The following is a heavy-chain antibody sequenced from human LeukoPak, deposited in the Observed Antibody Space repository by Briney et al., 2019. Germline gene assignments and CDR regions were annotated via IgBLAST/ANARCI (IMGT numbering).Heavy chain of an antibody. V-gene: IGHV4-61*02. D-gene: IGHD2-2*01. CDR3: ARGYCSSTSCYRGLYGY. CDR2: IYTSGST. CDR1: GGSISSGSYY. J-gene: IGHJ4*02. Sequence: PSETLSLTCTVSGGSISSGSYYWSWIRQPAGKGLEWIGRIYTSGSTNYSPSLKSRVTISVDTSKNQFSLKLSSVTAADTAVYYCARGYCSSTSCYRGLYGYWGQGTLVTVSS.